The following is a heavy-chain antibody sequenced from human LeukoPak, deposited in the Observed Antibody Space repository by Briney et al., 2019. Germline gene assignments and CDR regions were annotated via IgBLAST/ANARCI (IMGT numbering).Heavy chain of an antibody. CDR2: ISTSGGST. CDR1: EFTFSNYG. V-gene: IGHV3-23*01. Sequence: GGSLRLSCAASEFTFSNYGMTWVRQAPGKGLEWVSSISTSGGSTYYADSVKGRFTISRDNSKNTLYLQMNSLRAEDTAVYYCAPQFYDSTGYYHDYWGQGTLVTVSS. D-gene: IGHD3-22*01. J-gene: IGHJ4*02. CDR3: APQFYDSTGYYHDY.